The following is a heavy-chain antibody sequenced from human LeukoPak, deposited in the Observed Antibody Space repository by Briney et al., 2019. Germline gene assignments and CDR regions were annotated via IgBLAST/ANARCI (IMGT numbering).Heavy chain of an antibody. Sequence: SETLSLTCAVYGGSFSGYYWSWIRQPPGKGLEWIGEINHSGSTNYNPSLKSRVTISVDTSKNQFSLKLSSVTAADTAVYYCARLGYSSSWYRYYLDYWGQGTLVTVSS. CDR2: INHSGST. J-gene: IGHJ4*02. CDR3: ARLGYSSSWYRYYLDY. CDR1: GGSFSGYY. D-gene: IGHD6-13*01. V-gene: IGHV4-34*01.